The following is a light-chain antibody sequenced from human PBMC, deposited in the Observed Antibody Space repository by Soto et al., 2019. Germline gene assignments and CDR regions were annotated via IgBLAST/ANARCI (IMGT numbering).Light chain of an antibody. CDR2: EVN. CDR3: YSYAGSNIVDV. J-gene: IGLJ3*02. Sequence: QSALTQPPSASGSPGQSVTISCTGTASDIGGYDYVSWYQQHPGKAPKLMIYEVNKRPSGVPDRFSGSKSGNTASLTVSGLQAEDEADYYCYSYAGSNIVDVFGGGTKLTVL. V-gene: IGLV2-8*01. CDR1: ASDIGGYDY.